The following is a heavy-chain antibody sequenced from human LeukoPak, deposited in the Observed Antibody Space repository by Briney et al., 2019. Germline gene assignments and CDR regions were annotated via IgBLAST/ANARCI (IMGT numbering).Heavy chain of an antibody. V-gene: IGHV3-30*01. D-gene: IGHD4-11*01. Sequence: GGSLRLSCAASGFTFSSYAMHWVRQAPGKGLEWVAVISYDGSNKYYADSVKGRFTISRDNSKNTLYLQMNSLRAEDTAVYYCARDVSNMYYFDYWGQGTLVTVSS. CDR2: ISYDGSNK. CDR3: ARDVSNMYYFDY. J-gene: IGHJ4*02. CDR1: GFTFSSYA.